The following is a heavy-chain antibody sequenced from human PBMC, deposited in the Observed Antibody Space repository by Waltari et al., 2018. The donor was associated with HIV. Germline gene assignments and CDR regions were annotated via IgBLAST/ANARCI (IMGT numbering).Heavy chain of an antibody. J-gene: IGHJ4*02. Sequence: QVQLVQSGAEVKKPGASVKVSCKVSGDTRTEFSMHWVRQAPGKGLEWMGGFDPEDGETIYAQKFQGRVTMTEDTSTDTAYMELSSLRSEDTAVYYCATWGVAGWYVDYWGQGTLVTVSS. D-gene: IGHD3-10*01. V-gene: IGHV1-24*01. CDR2: FDPEDGET. CDR3: ATWGVAGWYVDY. CDR1: GDTRTEFS.